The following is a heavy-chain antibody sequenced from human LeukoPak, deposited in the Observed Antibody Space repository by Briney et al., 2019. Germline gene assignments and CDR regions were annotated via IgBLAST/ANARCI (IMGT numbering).Heavy chain of an antibody. CDR2: ISYDGSNK. D-gene: IGHD1-14*01. J-gene: IGHJ4*02. Sequence: GGSLRLSCAASGFTFSSYGMHWVRQAPGKGLECVAVISYDGSNKYYADSVKGRFTISRDNSKNTLYLQMNSLRAEDTAVYYCAKDRKKGASFDYWGQGTLVTVSS. V-gene: IGHV3-30*18. CDR3: AKDRKKGASFDY. CDR1: GFTFSSYG.